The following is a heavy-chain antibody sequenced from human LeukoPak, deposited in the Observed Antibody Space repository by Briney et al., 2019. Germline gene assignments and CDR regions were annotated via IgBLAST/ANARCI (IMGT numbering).Heavy chain of an antibody. D-gene: IGHD3-10*01. J-gene: IGHJ4*02. V-gene: IGHV7-4-1*02. CDR2: INTNTGNP. CDR3: ARGSIGAPHHFDY. Sequence: ASVKVSCKASGYTFNTYGMNWVRQAPGQGLEWMGWINTNTGNPTYAQGFTGRFVFSLDTSVSTAYLQISSLKAEDTAVYYCARGSIGAPHHFDYWGQGTLVTVSS. CDR1: GYTFNTYG.